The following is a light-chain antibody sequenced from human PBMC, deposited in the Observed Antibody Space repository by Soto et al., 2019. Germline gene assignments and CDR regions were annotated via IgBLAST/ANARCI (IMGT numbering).Light chain of an antibody. CDR3: QQRSNWPPLIS. V-gene: IGKV3-11*01. Sequence: EIVLTQSPATLSLSPGESATLSCRASQRVSTSFLAWYQQKPGQAPRLLIYGASNRATGIPDRFSGGGSGTDFTLTISSLEPEDFAVYYCQQRSNWPPLISFGQGTRLEIK. CDR1: QRVSTSF. CDR2: GAS. J-gene: IGKJ5*01.